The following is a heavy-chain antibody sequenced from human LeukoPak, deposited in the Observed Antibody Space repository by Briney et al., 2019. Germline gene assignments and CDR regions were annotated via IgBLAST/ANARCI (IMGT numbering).Heavy chain of an antibody. D-gene: IGHD3-3*01. V-gene: IGHV5-10-1*01. CDR2: IDPSDSYT. CDR1: GSSFPSYW. Sequence: GESLKISCKGPGSSFPSYWISGGRQWPGKGLEWMGRIDPSDSYTNYSPSFQGHVTISADKSISTAYLQWSSLKASDTAMYYCAIGGGGSRYWGQGTLVTVSS. J-gene: IGHJ4*02. CDR3: AIGGGGSRY.